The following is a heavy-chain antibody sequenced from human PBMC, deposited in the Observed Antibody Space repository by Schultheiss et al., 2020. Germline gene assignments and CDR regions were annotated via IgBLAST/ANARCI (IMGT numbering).Heavy chain of an antibody. D-gene: IGHD3-10*01. J-gene: IGHJ5*02. Sequence: SQTLSLTCTVSGGSISSGGYYWSWIRQHPGKGLEWIGSIYYSGSTYYNPSLKSRVTISVDTSKNQFSLKLSSVTAADTAVYYCARGSSLLWFGELGWFDPWGEGALVNVSS. V-gene: IGHV4-39*07. CDR3: ARGSSLLWFGELGWFDP. CDR2: IYYSGST. CDR1: GGSISSGGYY.